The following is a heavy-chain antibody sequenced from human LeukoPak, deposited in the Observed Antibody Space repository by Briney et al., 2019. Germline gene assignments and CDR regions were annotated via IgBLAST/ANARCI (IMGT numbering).Heavy chain of an antibody. Sequence: PGGSLRLSCAASGFTFSSYAMNWVRQAPGKGLEWVSAISGSGGSTYYFVKGRFTISRDNSKNTLYLQMNSLRAEDTAVYYCAKGYCSSTSCKESFFDYWGRGTLVTVSS. J-gene: IGHJ4*02. CDR2: ISGSGGST. V-gene: IGHV3-23*01. D-gene: IGHD2-2*01. CDR1: GFTFSSYA. CDR3: AKGYCSSTSCKESFFDY.